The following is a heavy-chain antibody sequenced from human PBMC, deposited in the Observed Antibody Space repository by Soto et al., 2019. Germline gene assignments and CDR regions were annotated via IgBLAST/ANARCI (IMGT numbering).Heavy chain of an antibody. CDR1: GGSFSGYY. D-gene: IGHD5-12*01. CDR2: INHSGST. CDR3: ASGRYGGYDY. J-gene: IGHJ4*02. V-gene: IGHV4-34*01. Sequence: SETLSLTCAVYGGSFSGYYWSWIRQPPGKGLEWIGEINHSGSTNYNPSLKSRVTISVDTSKNQFSLKLSSVTAADTAVYYCASGRYGGYDYWGQGTLVTVSS.